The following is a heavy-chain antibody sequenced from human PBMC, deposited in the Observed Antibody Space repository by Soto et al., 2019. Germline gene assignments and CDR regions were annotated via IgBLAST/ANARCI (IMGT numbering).Heavy chain of an antibody. Sequence: SVKVSCKASGGTFSSYAISWVRQAPGQGLEWMGGIIPIFGTANYAQKFQGRVTITADESTSTAYMELSSLRSEDTAVYYCARDTRYDSSDYYYGMDVWGQGTTVTVSS. J-gene: IGHJ6*02. V-gene: IGHV1-69*13. D-gene: IGHD3-22*01. CDR2: IIPIFGTA. CDR3: ARDTRYDSSDYYYGMDV. CDR1: GGTFSSYA.